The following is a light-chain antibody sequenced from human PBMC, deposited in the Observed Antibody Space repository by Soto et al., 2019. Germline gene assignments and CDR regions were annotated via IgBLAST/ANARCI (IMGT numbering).Light chain of an antibody. CDR1: QSVSSSY. Sequence: PGERATLSCRASQSVSSSYLAWCQQKPGQAPRLLIYAASNRATGIPDRFSGSGSGTDFTLTISRLEPEDFAVYYCQQYVNSPVTFGQGTKLEIK. CDR2: AAS. CDR3: QQYVNSPVT. V-gene: IGKV3-20*01. J-gene: IGKJ2*01.